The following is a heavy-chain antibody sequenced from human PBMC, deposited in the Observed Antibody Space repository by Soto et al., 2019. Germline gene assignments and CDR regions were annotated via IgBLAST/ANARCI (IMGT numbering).Heavy chain of an antibody. CDR3: ASQDYDKSVYYFDY. D-gene: IGHD3-22*01. CDR2: IYHSGST. J-gene: IGHJ4*02. Sequence: SETLSLTCAVSGGSISSGGYSWSWIRQPPGKGLEWIGYIYHSGSTYYNPSLKSRVTISVDRSKNQFSLTLSSVTAADTAIYYCASQDYDKSVYYFDYWGRGTLVTVSS. CDR1: GGSISSGGYS. V-gene: IGHV4-30-2*01.